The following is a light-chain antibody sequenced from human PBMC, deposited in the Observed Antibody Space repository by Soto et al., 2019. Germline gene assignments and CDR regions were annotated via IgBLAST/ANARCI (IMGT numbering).Light chain of an antibody. J-gene: IGKJ1*01. CDR2: AAS. CDR1: QSVSSTY. V-gene: IGKV3-20*01. Sequence: EIVLTQSPGTLSLSPGERATLSCRASQSVSSTYLAWYQHKPGQPPTLLIHAASHRVTGIPDRFSGGGSGTDVTPAISILEPKDFAVYYCQQYGGSSTWTFGQGTKVEIK. CDR3: QQYGGSSTWT.